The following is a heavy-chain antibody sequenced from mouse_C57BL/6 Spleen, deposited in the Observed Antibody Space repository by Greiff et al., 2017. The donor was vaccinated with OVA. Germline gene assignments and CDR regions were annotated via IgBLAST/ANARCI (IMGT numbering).Heavy chain of an antibody. CDR1: GYTFTSYD. CDR3: AGVTTVVATSYYFDY. CDR2: IYPRDGST. Sequence: QVQLQQSGPELVKPGASVKLSCKASGYTFTSYDINWVKQRPGQGLEWIGWIYPRDGSTNYNEKFKGKATLTVDTSSSTAYMELHSLTSEDSAVYVDAGVTTVVATSYYFDYWGQGTTLTVSS. J-gene: IGHJ2*01. D-gene: IGHD1-1*01. V-gene: IGHV1-85*01.